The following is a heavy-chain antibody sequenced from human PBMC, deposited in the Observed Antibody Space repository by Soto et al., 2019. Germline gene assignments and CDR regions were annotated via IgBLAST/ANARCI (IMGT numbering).Heavy chain of an antibody. CDR3: ARTVYGDVDD. V-gene: IGHV4-59*01. CDR1: GGSISSYY. CDR2: IYYSGST. D-gene: IGHD4-17*01. J-gene: IGHJ4*02. Sequence: SETLSLTCTVSGGSISSYYWSWIRQPPGKGLEWIGYIYYSGSTNYNPSLKSRVTISVDTSKNQFSLKLSSVTAADTAVYYCARTVYGDVDDWGQGTLVTVSS.